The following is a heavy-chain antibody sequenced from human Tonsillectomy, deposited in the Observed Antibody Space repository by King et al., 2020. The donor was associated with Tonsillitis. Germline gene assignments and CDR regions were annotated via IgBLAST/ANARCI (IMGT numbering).Heavy chain of an antibody. CDR1: GGSFSGYY. CDR3: ARGGNWGTYWYFDL. V-gene: IGHV4-34*01. Sequence: VQLQQWGAGLLKPSETLSLTCAVYGGSFSGYYWSWIRQPPGKGLEWIGEINHSGSTNYNPSLKSRVTISVGTSKNQFSLKLSSVTAADTAAYYCARGGNWGTYWYFDLWGRGTLVTVSS. D-gene: IGHD7-27*01. CDR2: INHSGST. J-gene: IGHJ2*01.